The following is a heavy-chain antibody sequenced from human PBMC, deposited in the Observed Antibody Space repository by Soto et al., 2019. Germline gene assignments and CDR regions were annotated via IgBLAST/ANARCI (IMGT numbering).Heavy chain of an antibody. CDR1: GFTFSSYG. CDR2: ISYDGSNK. CDR3: AKEDRTMIVVVLDP. D-gene: IGHD3-22*01. Sequence: VQLVESGGGVVQPGRSLRLSCAASGFTFSSYGMHWVRQAPGKGLEWVAVISYDGSNKYYADSVKGRFTISRDNSKNTLYLQMNSLRAEDTAVYYCAKEDRTMIVVVLDPWGQGTLVTVSS. J-gene: IGHJ5*02. V-gene: IGHV3-30*18.